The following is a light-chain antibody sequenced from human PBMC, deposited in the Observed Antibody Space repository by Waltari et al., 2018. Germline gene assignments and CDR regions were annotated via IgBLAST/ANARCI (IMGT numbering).Light chain of an antibody. Sequence: QSALTQPASVSGSPGQSITLSCPGSSSAVGGYHYVSWYQKHPGKAPKLMIYDVSHRPSGVSNRFSGSKSGNTASLTISGLQAEDEADYYCSSYTGSSTLVFGGGTKLTVL. V-gene: IGLV2-14*03. J-gene: IGLJ2*01. CDR1: SSAVGGYHY. CDR3: SSYTGSSTLV. CDR2: DVS.